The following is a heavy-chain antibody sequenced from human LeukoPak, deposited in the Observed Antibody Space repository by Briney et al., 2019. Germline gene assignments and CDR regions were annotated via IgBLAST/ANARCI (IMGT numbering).Heavy chain of an antibody. CDR2: IDPSDSYT. J-gene: IGHJ5*02. V-gene: IGHV5-10-1*01. CDR1: GYSFTSYW. D-gene: IGHD6-13*01. CDR3: ARHYYSTSWGNWFDP. Sequence: GESLKISCKGSGYSFTSYWISWVRQMPGKGLEWMGRIDPSDSYTNYSPSFQGHVTISADKSISTAYLQWSSLKASDTAMYYCARHYYSTSWGNWFDPWGQGTLVTVSS.